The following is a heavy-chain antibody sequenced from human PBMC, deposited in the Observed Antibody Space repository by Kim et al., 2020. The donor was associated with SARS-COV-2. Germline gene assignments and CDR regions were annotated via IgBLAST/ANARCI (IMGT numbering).Heavy chain of an antibody. D-gene: IGHD2-8*02. CDR3: ARDLVRVAVSFDY. CDR1: GFTFSSYG. V-gene: IGHV3-21*01. Sequence: GGSLRLSCAASGFTFSSYGMNWVRQAPGKGLEWVSSISSSGSNIYYADSVKGRFTISRDNAKNSLYLQMNSLRAEDTAVYYCARDLVRVAVSFDYWGQGTLVTVSS. CDR2: ISSSGSNI. J-gene: IGHJ4*02.